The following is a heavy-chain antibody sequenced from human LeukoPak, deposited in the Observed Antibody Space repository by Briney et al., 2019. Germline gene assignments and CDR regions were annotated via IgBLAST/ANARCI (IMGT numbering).Heavy chain of an antibody. D-gene: IGHD6-13*01. CDR3: ARRGSSWYYFDY. V-gene: IGHV1-2*02. CDR1: GYTFTGYY. J-gene: IGHJ4*02. Sequence: ASVKVSCKASGYTFTGYYMHWVRQAPGQGFEWMGWINPNSGGTNYAQKFQGRVTMTRDTSISTAYMELSRLRSDDTAVYYCARRGSSWYYFDYWGQGTLVTVSS. CDR2: INPNSGGT.